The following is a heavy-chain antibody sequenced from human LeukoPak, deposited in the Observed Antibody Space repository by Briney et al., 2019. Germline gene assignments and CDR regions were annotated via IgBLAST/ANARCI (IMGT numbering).Heavy chain of an antibody. CDR3: ARVNYIVQTLYGGFDM. CDR2: GVYSGTT. J-gene: IGHJ3*02. D-gene: IGHD2-8*01. V-gene: IGHV4-59*01. Sequence: SETLSLTCSVSRDSIRSYYWSWVRQPPGKGLEWIGYGVYSGTTKYSPSLKSRVDISVDTSKNEVSLNLTSVTAADTAVYYRARVNYIVQTLYGGFDMWGPGKLATVAS. CDR1: RDSIRSYY.